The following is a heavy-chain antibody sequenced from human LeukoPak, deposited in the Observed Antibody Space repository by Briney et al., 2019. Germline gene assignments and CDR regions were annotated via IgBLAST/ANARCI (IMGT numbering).Heavy chain of an antibody. Sequence: ASVKVSCKVSGYTLTELSMHWVRQAPGKGVEWMGGFDPADGETIYAQKFQGRVTMTEDTATDTAYMELSSLRSEDTAVYYCATARRYYDSSGYKQGYYFDYWGQGTLVTVSS. CDR2: FDPADGET. D-gene: IGHD3-22*01. CDR1: GYTLTELS. CDR3: ATARRYYDSSGYKQGYYFDY. J-gene: IGHJ4*02. V-gene: IGHV1-24*01.